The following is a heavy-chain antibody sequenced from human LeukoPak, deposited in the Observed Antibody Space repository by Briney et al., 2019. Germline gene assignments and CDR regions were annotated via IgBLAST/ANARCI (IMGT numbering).Heavy chain of an antibody. J-gene: IGHJ6*02. D-gene: IGHD3-22*01. CDR1: GYTFTSYG. CDR3: ASHYYDSSGYYYYYGMDV. V-gene: IGHV1-18*01. Sequence: ASVKVSCKASGYTFTSYGISWVRQAPGQGLEWMGWISAYNGNTNYAQKLQGRVTMTTDTSTSTAYMELRSLRSDDTAVYYCASHYYDSSGYYYYYGMDVWGQGTTVTVSS. CDR2: ISAYNGNT.